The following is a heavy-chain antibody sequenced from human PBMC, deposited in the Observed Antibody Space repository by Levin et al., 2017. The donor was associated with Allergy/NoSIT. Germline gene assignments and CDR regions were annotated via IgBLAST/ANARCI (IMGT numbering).Heavy chain of an antibody. J-gene: IGHJ3*02. CDR1: GFTFSSSA. CDR2: ISYDGSNK. CDR3: ARDRAVLLWFGELGDLGAFDI. V-gene: IGHV3-30-3*01. D-gene: IGHD3-10*01. Sequence: LSLTCAASGFTFSSSAMHWVRQAPGKGLEWVAVISYDGSNKYYADSVKGRFTISRDNSKNTLYLQMNSLRAEDTAVYYCARDRAVLLWFGELGDLGAFDIWGQGTMVTVSS.